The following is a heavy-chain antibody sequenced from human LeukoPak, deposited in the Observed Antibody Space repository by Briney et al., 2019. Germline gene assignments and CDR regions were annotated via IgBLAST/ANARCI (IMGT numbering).Heavy chain of an antibody. CDR2: ISSSSSTI. V-gene: IGHV3-48*01. Sequence: GGSLRLSCAASGFTFSSYSMNWVRQAPGKGLEWVSYISSSSSTIYYADSVKGRFTISRDNAKNSLYLQMNSLRAEDTAVYYCARGPRRVGATPRFPFDYWGQGTLVTVSS. CDR1: GFTFSSYS. D-gene: IGHD1-26*01. J-gene: IGHJ4*02. CDR3: ARGPRRVGATPRFPFDY.